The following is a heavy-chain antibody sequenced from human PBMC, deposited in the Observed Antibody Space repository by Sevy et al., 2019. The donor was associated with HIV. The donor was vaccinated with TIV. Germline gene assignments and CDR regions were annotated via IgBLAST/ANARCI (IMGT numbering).Heavy chain of an antibody. J-gene: IGHJ5*02. CDR2: IYYSGST. Sequence: SDTLSLTCTISGGSISTYYWSWIRQPPGKGLEWIGYIYYSGSTNYNPSLKSRVTISVDTSKNQFSLKLSSVTAADTAVYYCARDGYYNWFDPWGQGTLVTVSS. CDR1: GGSISTYY. D-gene: IGHD1-1*01. CDR3: ARDGYYNWFDP. V-gene: IGHV4-59*01.